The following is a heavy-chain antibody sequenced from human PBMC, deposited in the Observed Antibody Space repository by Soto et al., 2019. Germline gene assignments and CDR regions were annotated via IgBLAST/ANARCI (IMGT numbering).Heavy chain of an antibody. CDR2: IDWDDDK. V-gene: IGHV2-70*01. CDR3: ARIPPRYYDFWSGYSDYYYGMDV. Sequence: SGPTLVNPIQTLTLTCTFSGFSLSTSGMCVSWIRQPPGKALEWLALIDWDDDKYYSTSLKTRLTISKDTSKNQVVLTMTNMDPVDTATYYCARIPPRYYDFWSGYSDYYYGMDVWGQGTTVTVS. D-gene: IGHD3-3*01. CDR1: GFSLSTSGMC. J-gene: IGHJ6*02.